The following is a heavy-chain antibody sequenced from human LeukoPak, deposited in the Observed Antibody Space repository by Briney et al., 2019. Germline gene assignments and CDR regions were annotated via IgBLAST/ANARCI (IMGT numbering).Heavy chain of an antibody. Sequence: SETLSLTCAVYGGSLSGVYWSWIRQPPGKGLVWIGEINHSGSTNYNPSLKSRVTISVDTSKNQFSLKLSSVTAADTAVYYCARAMTAVASRGMDVWGQGTTVTVSS. D-gene: IGHD5-18*01. CDR3: ARAMTAVASRGMDV. CDR2: INHSGST. CDR1: GGSLSGVY. V-gene: IGHV4-34*01. J-gene: IGHJ6*02.